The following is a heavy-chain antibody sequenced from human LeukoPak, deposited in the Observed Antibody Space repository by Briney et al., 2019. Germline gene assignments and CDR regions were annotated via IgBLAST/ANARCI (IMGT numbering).Heavy chain of an antibody. Sequence: PGGSLRLSCAASGFTFSSYWMNWARQAPGKGLEWVASINHSGNVNYYVDSVKGRFTISRDNAKNSLYLQMSNLRAEDTAVYYCARDQYTALDYWGQGTLVTVSS. CDR2: INHSGNVN. CDR3: ARDQYTALDY. V-gene: IGHV3-7*03. J-gene: IGHJ4*02. D-gene: IGHD5-18*01. CDR1: GFTFSSYW.